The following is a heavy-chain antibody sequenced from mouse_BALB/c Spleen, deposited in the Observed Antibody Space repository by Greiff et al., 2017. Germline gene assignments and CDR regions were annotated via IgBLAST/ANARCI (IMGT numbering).Heavy chain of an antibody. CDR1: GFNIKDTY. D-gene: IGHD2-3*01. Sequence: VQLKESGAELVKPGASVKLSCTASGFNIKDTYMHWVKQRPEQGLEWIGRIDPANGNTKYDPKFQGKATITADTSSNTAYLQLSSLTSEDTAVYYCARSLYDGMDYWGQGTSVTVSS. CDR3: ARSLYDGMDY. J-gene: IGHJ4*01. CDR2: IDPANGNT. V-gene: IGHV14-3*02.